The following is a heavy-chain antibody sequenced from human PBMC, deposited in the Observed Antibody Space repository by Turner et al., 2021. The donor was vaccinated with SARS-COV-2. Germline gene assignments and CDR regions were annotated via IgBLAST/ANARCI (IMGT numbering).Heavy chain of an antibody. CDR1: GGSFSGYY. J-gene: IGHJ4*02. D-gene: IGHD3-16*01. CDR2: INHSGHT. Sequence: QVQLQQWGAGLLKPSETLSLTCAVYGGSFSGYYWSFIRQPPGKGLEWIGEINHSGHTNYNPALQSRVITSVDTSKNHFSLKLTSVTAADTAVYYCARGRDDYSWGSPTPTYYFDYWGQGTLVTVSS. CDR3: ARGRDDYSWGSPTPTYYFDY. V-gene: IGHV4-34*01.